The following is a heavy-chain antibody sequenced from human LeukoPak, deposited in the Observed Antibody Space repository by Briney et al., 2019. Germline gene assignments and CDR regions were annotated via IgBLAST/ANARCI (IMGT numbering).Heavy chain of an antibody. V-gene: IGHV1-46*01. D-gene: IGHD6-19*01. CDR1: GYIFTGYY. Sequence: GASVKVSCKASGYIFTGYYLHWVRQAPGQGLEWMGIINPSGGSTSYAQKFQGRVTMTRDTSTSTVYMELSSLRSEDTAVYYCARGKGVAGTRDYFDYWGQGTLVTVSS. J-gene: IGHJ4*02. CDR3: ARGKGVAGTRDYFDY. CDR2: INPSGGST.